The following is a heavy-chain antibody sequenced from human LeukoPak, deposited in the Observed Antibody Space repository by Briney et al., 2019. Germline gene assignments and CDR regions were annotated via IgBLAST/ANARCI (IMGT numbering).Heavy chain of an antibody. CDR2: INPSGGST. V-gene: IGHV1-46*01. Sequence: GASGKVSCKASGYTFTSYYMHWVRQAPGRGLEWMGIINPSGGSTSYAQKFQGRVTMTRDMSTSTVYMELSSLRSEDTAVYYCARDFGMVVPAATFDYWGQGTLVTVSS. CDR1: GYTFTSYY. CDR3: ARDFGMVVPAATFDY. J-gene: IGHJ4*02. D-gene: IGHD2-2*01.